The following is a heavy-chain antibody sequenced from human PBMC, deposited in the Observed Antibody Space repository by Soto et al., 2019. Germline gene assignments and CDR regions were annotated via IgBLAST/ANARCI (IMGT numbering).Heavy chain of an antibody. CDR1: GGTFSSYT. D-gene: IGHD2-21*02. V-gene: IGHV1-18*01. Sequence: ASVKVSCKASGGTFSSYTISWVRQAPGQGLEWMGWIIPNNANRNSAQKFQGRVTMTTDKSTGTAYMELRSLRSDDTAVYYCARGDLLYGLDVWGQGTTVTVSS. CDR2: IIPNNANR. J-gene: IGHJ6*02. CDR3: ARGDLLYGLDV.